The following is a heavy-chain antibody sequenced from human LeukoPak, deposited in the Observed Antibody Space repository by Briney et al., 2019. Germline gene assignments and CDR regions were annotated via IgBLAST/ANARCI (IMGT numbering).Heavy chain of an antibody. J-gene: IGHJ4*02. D-gene: IGHD1-26*01. V-gene: IGHV4-59*08. CDR3: ARRNVGATPTYFGS. CDR2: IYYSGST. Sequence: SETLSLTCTVSGGSISSYYWRWIRQPPGKGLEWIGYIYYSGSTNYNPSLKSRVTISVDTSKNQFSLKLSSVTAADTAVYYCARRNVGATPTYFGSWGQGTLVTVSS. CDR1: GGSISSYY.